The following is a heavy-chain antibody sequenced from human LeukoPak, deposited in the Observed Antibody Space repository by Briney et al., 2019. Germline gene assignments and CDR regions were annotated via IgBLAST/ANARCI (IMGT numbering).Heavy chain of an antibody. D-gene: IGHD5-24*01. CDR3: ARAGDGYNYHHFDY. Sequence: GGSLRLSRAASGFTFSSYEMNWVRQAPGKGLEWVTYISSGGSTIYYADSVKGRFTISRDNAKNSLYLQMNSLRAEDTAVYYCARAGDGYNYHHFDYWGPGTLVTVSS. J-gene: IGHJ4*02. CDR2: ISSGGSTI. V-gene: IGHV3-48*03. CDR1: GFTFSSYE.